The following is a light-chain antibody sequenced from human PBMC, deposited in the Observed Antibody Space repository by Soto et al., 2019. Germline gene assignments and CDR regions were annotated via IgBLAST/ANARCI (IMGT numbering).Light chain of an antibody. J-gene: IGLJ3*02. CDR2: EVT. V-gene: IGLV2-23*02. CDR1: SSDVGSYDL. CDR3: CSYAGSSTLV. Sequence: QSALTQPASVSGSPGQSITIPCTGTSSDVGSYDLVSWYQQYPDKAPRLIISEVTKRPSGVSDRFSGSKSGNTASLTISGFQAEDEADYYCCSYAGSSTLVFGGGTKVTVL.